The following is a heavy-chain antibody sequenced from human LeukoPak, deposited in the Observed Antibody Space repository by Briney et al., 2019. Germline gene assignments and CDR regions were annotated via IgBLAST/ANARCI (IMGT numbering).Heavy chain of an antibody. CDR1: GFTFSSYW. D-gene: IGHD6-19*01. Sequence: GGSLRLSCAASGFTFSSYWMHWVRQAPGKGLVWLSHINGDGSSTNYADSVKGRFTISRDNAKNTLYLQMNSLRADDTAVYYCARVFGQWLVSFDVWGRGTMVTVSS. J-gene: IGHJ3*01. CDR2: INGDGSST. V-gene: IGHV3-74*01. CDR3: ARVFGQWLVSFDV.